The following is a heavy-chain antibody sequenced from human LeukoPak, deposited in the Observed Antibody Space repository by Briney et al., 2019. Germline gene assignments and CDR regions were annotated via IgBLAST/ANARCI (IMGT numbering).Heavy chain of an antibody. D-gene: IGHD3-16*01. CDR3: AIEGATIDAFDI. J-gene: IGHJ3*02. V-gene: IGHV1-69*05. CDR2: IIPIFGTA. Sequence: GASVKVSCKASGDTFSSYAISWVGQAPGQGLEWMGGIIPIFGTANYAQKFQGRVTITTDESTRTAYMELSSLRSEDAAVYYCAIEGATIDAFDIWGQGTMVTVSS. CDR1: GDTFSSYA.